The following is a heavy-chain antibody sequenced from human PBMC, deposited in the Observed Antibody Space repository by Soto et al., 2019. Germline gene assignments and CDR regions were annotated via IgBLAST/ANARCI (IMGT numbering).Heavy chain of an antibody. D-gene: IGHD2-21*02. CDR2: ISSAGTTI. CDR1: EFTFSNYY. Sequence: PGGSLRLSCAASEFTFSNYYMSWIRQAPGKGLEWLAYISSAGTTIYYSDSVKGRFTISRDNARNSLYLQMNSLRAEDTAMYYCARDLEVVTAKHYYYYYVLDVWGQGTPVTVSS. J-gene: IGHJ6*02. CDR3: ARDLEVVTAKHYYYYYVLDV. V-gene: IGHV3-11*01.